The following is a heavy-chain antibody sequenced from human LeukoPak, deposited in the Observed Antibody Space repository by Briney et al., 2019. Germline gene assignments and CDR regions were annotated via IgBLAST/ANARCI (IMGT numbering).Heavy chain of an antibody. CDR1: RFTFSSYT. Sequence: GGSLSLSCSASRFTFSSYTMNWVRQAPGKGLEWVSSIDPSSTYIYYADSVKGRFTISRDNAQNSLYLQMNSLRAEDTAVYYCTRARSASSSWYEVSPWGQGTTVTVSS. V-gene: IGHV3-21*01. CDR3: TRARSASSSWYEVSP. CDR2: IDPSSTYI. J-gene: IGHJ6*02. D-gene: IGHD6-13*01.